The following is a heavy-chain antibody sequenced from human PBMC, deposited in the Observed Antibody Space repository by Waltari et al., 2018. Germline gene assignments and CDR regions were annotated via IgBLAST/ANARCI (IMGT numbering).Heavy chain of an antibody. CDR3: AKDNYDFWSGYSHGYYYYGMDV. Sequence: EVQLVESGGGLVQPGGSLRLSCAASGFTFSSYAMSWVRKAPGKGLEWVSAISGSGGSTYYADSVKGRFTISRDNSKNTLYLQMNSLRAEDTAVYYCAKDNYDFWSGYSHGYYYYGMDVWGQGTTVTVSS. D-gene: IGHD3-3*01. V-gene: IGHV3-23*04. CDR2: ISGSGGST. CDR1: GFTFSSYA. J-gene: IGHJ6*02.